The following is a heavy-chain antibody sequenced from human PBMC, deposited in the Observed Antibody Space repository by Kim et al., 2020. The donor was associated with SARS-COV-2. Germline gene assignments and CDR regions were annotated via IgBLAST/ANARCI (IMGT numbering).Heavy chain of an antibody. CDR3: AAPDGYNSPFGY. D-gene: IGHD5-12*01. J-gene: IGHJ4*02. V-gene: IGHV1-58*01. Sequence: NYAQQFQERVTITRDMSTSTAYMELSSLRSEDTAVYYCAAPDGYNSPFGYWGQGTLVTVSS.